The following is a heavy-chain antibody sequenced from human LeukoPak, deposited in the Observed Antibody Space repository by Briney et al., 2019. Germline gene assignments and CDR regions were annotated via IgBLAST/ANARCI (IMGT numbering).Heavy chain of an antibody. D-gene: IGHD5-18*01. Sequence: PGGSLRLSCAASGFTFSGYAMSWVRQAPGKGLEWVSAIRGSGGSTYYADSVKGRFTISRDNSKNTLYLQMNSLRAEDTAVYYCAKGLGYSYGYSPAYFYGMDVWGQGTTVTVSS. J-gene: IGHJ6*02. V-gene: IGHV3-23*01. CDR2: IRGSGGST. CDR1: GFTFSGYA. CDR3: AKGLGYSYGYSPAYFYGMDV.